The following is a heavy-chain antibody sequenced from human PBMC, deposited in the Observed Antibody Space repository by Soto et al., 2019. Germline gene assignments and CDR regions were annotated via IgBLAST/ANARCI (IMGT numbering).Heavy chain of an antibody. CDR1: GYTFTSYY. J-gene: IGHJ4*02. CDR2: INPSGGST. V-gene: IGHV1-46*01. Sequence: ASVKVSCKASGYTFTSYYMHWVRQAPGQGLEWMGIINPSGGSTSYAQKFQGRVTMTRDTSTSTVYMELSSLRSEDTAVYYCARGGPDYYDSSGYYGYWGQGTLVTVSS. CDR3: ARGGPDYYDSSGYYGY. D-gene: IGHD3-22*01.